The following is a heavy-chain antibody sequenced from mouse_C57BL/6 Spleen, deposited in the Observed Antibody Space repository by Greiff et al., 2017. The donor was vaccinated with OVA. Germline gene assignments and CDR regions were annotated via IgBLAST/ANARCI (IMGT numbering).Heavy chain of an antibody. V-gene: IGHV10-1*01. D-gene: IGHD1-1*01. CDR2: IRSKSNNYAT. CDR1: GFSFNTYA. J-gene: IGHJ2*01. CDR3: VRSDYYGSHDY. Sequence: EVQGVESGGGLVQPKGSLKLSCAASGFSFNTYAMNWVRQAPGKGLEWVARIRSKSNNYATYYADSVKDRFTISRDDSESMLYLQMNNLKTEDTAMYYCVRSDYYGSHDYWGQGTTLTVSS.